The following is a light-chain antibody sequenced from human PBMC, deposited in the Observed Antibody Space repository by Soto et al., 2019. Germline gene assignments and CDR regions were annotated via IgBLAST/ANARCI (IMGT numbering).Light chain of an antibody. CDR2: DAS. J-gene: IGKJ1*01. V-gene: IGKV3-15*01. CDR1: QSVSSN. Sequence: EIAMTQSPATLSVSPGERATLSCRASQSVSSNLSWYQQQPGQAPRLLMYDASARATGIPDRFSGSGSGTAFTLTISSLQYADVAVYYYQQHNNRPPWTFGQGTKVEIK. CDR3: QQHNNRPPWT.